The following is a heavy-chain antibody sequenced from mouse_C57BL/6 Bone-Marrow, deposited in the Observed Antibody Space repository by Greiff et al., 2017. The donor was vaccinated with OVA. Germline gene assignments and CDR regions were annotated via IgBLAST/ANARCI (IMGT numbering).Heavy chain of an antibody. CDR2: IWWDDAK. J-gene: IGHJ2*01. V-gene: IGHV8-8*01. D-gene: IGHD2-9*01. CDR3: ARIALLWLRQYFFDY. CDR1: GFSLSTFGMG. Sequence: QVTLKVSGPGILQPSQTLSLTCSFSGFSLSTFGMGVGWIRQPSGKGLEWLAHIWWDDAKYYNPALKSRLTISKDTSKHQVFLKIANVDTSDTATYYCARIALLWLRQYFFDYWGQGTTLTVSS.